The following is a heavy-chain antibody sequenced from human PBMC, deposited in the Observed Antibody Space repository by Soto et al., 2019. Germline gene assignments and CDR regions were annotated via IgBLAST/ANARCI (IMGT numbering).Heavy chain of an antibody. CDR3: ARTYFDWLRDSLGYYFDY. Sequence: PETLSLTCTVSGSPSSSYYWSWIRQPPGKGLEWIGYIYYSGSTNYNPSLKSRVTISVDTSKNQFSLKLSSVTAADTAVYYCARTYFDWLRDSLGYYFDYLGQGTLVTGS. CDR2: IYYSGST. J-gene: IGHJ4*02. V-gene: IGHV4-59*01. CDR1: GSPSSSYY. D-gene: IGHD3-9*01.